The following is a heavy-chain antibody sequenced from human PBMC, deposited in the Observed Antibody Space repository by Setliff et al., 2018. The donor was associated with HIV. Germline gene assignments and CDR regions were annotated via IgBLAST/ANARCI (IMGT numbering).Heavy chain of an antibody. V-gene: IGHV3-33*06. Sequence: GGSLRLSCAASGFTFSSYGMHWVRQAPGKGLEWVAVIWCDGSNKYYADSVKGRFTISRDNSKNTLYLQMNSLRVDDTAVYYCVKDAYSTGKPGISWGQGTQVTVSS. CDR3: VKDAYSTGKPGIS. CDR2: IWCDGSNK. D-gene: IGHD2-8*02. CDR1: GFTFSSYG. J-gene: IGHJ4*02.